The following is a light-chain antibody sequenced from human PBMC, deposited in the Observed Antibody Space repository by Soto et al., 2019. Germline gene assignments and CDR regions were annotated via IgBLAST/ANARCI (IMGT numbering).Light chain of an antibody. CDR2: DAS. CDR3: QQYGSSLLWT. V-gene: IGKV1-5*01. Sequence: DIRMTQSPSTLSTSVGDRVTITCRASQNIRGWLAWYQQKPGKAPKLLIYDASTLESGVPSRFSGSGSGTEFTLTISRLEPEDFAVYYCQQYGSSLLWTFGQGTKVDIK. CDR1: QNIRGW. J-gene: IGKJ1*01.